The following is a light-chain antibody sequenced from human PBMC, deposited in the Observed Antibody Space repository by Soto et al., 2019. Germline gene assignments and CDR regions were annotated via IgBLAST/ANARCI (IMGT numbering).Light chain of an antibody. CDR3: AVWDDSLNGWV. CDR2: SND. Sequence: QSVLTQPPSASGTPGQSVTISCSGSTSNIGSNTVNWYQQLPGTAPKLLVYSNDQRPSGVPDRFSASKSGTSAFLAISGLQSEDEADYYCAVWDDSLNGWVFGGGTKLTVL. CDR1: TSNIGSNT. J-gene: IGLJ3*02. V-gene: IGLV1-44*01.